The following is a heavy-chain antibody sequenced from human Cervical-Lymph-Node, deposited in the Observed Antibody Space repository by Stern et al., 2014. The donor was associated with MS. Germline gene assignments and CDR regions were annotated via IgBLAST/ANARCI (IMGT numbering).Heavy chain of an antibody. J-gene: IGHJ5*02. D-gene: IGHD1-26*01. CDR3: ASRWSGTYYGQNWFDP. CDR2: IYNSGAT. V-gene: IGHV4-31*03. Sequence: QVQLQQSCPGLVKPSQTLSLTCTVSGDSIPSGGHYWSWIRPHPGKGLEWIGYIYNSGATFYNPSLKGRVTISLDTSKNQFSLQLSSVTAADTAIYYCASRWSGTYYGQNWFDPWGQGILVTVST. CDR1: GDSIPSGGHY.